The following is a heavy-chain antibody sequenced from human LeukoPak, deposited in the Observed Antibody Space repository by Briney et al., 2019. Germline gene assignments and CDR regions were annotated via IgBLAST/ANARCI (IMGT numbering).Heavy chain of an antibody. CDR1: GDSISTSDYY. J-gene: IGHJ5*02. D-gene: IGHD5-12*01. CDR2: IYYSGST. CDR3: ARQQFGGYGSNWFDP. Sequence: PSETLSLTCTVSGDSISTSDYYWSWIRQPPGKGLEWIGYIYYSGSTNYNPSLKSRVTISVDTSKNQFSLKLSSVTAADTAVYYCARQQFGGYGSNWFDPWGQGTLVTVSS. V-gene: IGHV4-61*05.